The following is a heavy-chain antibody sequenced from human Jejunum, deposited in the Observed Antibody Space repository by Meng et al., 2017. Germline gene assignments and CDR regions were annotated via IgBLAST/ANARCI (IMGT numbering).Heavy chain of an antibody. CDR3: ARELGGTYFFDY. CDR1: EYTFTGYF. V-gene: IGHV1-2*02. CDR2: MRPSSGDT. Sequence: ASVKVSCKASEYTFTGYFFMHWVRQAPGQGLEWMGWMRPSSGDTNYAQNFQGRVTMTRDTSMNTAYMDLSSLRSVDTAVYYCARELGGTYFFDYWGQGTLVTVSS. J-gene: IGHJ4*02. D-gene: IGHD1-7*01.